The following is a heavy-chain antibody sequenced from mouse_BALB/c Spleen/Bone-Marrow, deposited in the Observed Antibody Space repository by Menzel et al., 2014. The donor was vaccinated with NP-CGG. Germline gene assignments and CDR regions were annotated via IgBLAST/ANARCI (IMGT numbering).Heavy chain of an antibody. CDR3: ARDYDYFFDY. CDR2: IDPANGNT. V-gene: IGHV14-3*02. D-gene: IGHD2-4*01. CDR1: GFNIKDAY. Sequence: DVKLVESGAELVKPGASVKLSCTASGFNIKDAYMHWVKQRPEQGLVWIGWIDPANGNTKYDPNFQGKATITADTSSNTAYLQLSSLTSEDTAVYYCARDYDYFFDYWGQGTTLTVSS. J-gene: IGHJ2*01.